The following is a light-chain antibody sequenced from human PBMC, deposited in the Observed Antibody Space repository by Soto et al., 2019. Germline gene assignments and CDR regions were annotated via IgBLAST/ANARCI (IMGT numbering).Light chain of an antibody. J-gene: IGLJ2*01. V-gene: IGLV1-47*01. CDR2: RNN. CDR3: AAWDDSLSVL. Sequence: QSVLTQPPSASGTPGQRVTISYSGSSSNIGSNYVYWYQQLPGTAPKLLIYRNNQRPSGVPDRFSGSKSGTSASLAISGLRSEDEADYYCAAWDDSLSVLFGGGTKVTVL. CDR1: SSNIGSNY.